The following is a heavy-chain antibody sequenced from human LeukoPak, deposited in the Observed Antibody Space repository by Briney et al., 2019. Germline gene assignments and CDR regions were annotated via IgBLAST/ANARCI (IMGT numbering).Heavy chain of an antibody. CDR3: AKGKIAALRTSALDY. CDR1: GFTFDDYA. J-gene: IGHJ4*02. D-gene: IGHD6-13*01. V-gene: IGHV3-9*03. Sequence: GGSLRLSCAASGFTFDDYAMHWVRQAPGKGLEWVSGISWNSGSIGYADSVKGRFTISRDNAKNSLYLQMNSLRAEDMALYYCAKGKIAALRTSALDYWGQGTLVTVSS. CDR2: ISWNSGSI.